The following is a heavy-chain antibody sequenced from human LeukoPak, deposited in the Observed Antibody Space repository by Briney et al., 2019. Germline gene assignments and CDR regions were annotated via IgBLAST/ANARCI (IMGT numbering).Heavy chain of an antibody. CDR3: ARALNGFDI. V-gene: IGHV3-30-3*01. J-gene: IGHJ3*02. Sequence: GGSLRLSCTTSEFTFSAYAMHWVRQAPGKGLEWVAVMLYDGTHKYYADSVKGRFTMSRDNSKNKLYLQMNSLRDEDTAVYYCARALNGFDIWGPGTLVTVSS. CDR1: EFTFSAYA. CDR2: MLYDGTHK.